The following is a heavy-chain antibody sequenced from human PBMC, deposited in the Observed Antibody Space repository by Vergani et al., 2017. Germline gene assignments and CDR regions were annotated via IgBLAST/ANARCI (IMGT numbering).Heavy chain of an antibody. J-gene: IGHJ4*02. CDR1: GFTFSSYS. CDR2: ISSSSSYI. CDR3: ARGVGLAARPGVFDY. V-gene: IGHV3-21*01. Sequence: EVQLVESGGGLVKPGGSLRLSCAASGFTFSSYSMNWVRQAPGKGLEWVSSISSSSSYIYYADSVKGRFTISRDNAKNSRYLQMNSLRAEDTAVYYCARGVGLAARPGVFDYWGQGTLVTVSS. D-gene: IGHD6-6*01.